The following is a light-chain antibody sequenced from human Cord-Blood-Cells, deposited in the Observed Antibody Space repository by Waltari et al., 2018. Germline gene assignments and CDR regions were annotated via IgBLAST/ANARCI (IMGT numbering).Light chain of an antibody. CDR3: SSYASSSSWV. J-gene: IGLJ3*02. V-gene: IGLV2-14*01. CDR2: DVS. CDR1: RSHVGGYNY. Sequence: QSALTPSGSVAGPLRQSITISCTGTRSHVGGYNYVSWYQQHPGKAPKLTIYDVSNRRSGRSDRFAGAKSANAASLTILALRTAGGADNYCSSYASSSSWVICGGTKLTVL.